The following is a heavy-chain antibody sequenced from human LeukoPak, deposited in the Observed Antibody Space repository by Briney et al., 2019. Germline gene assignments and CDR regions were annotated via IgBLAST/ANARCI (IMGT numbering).Heavy chain of an antibody. Sequence: GGSLSLSYAASGFTFSSYAMSWVRQAPGKGLEGVSAICGSGGSTYYADSVKGRFTISRDNSKNPLYLQMNSLRAEDTAVYYCANLPNTAMAYFDYWGQGTLVTVSS. V-gene: IGHV3-23*01. D-gene: IGHD5-18*01. CDR2: ICGSGGST. J-gene: IGHJ4*02. CDR3: ANLPNTAMAYFDY. CDR1: GFTFSSYA.